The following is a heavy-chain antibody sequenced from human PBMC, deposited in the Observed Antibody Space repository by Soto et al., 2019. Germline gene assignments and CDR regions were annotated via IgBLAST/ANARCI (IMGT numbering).Heavy chain of an antibody. CDR3: VHKGGGDRILDY. CDR1: GFSLSTSGVG. CDR2: IYWDDYK. D-gene: IGHD3-16*01. Sequence: QITLKESGPALVKPTQTLTLTCTFSGFSLSTSGVGVGWIRQPPGEALEWLALIYWDDYKHFSPSLESRLTIPKDNSKNPVVLTMTNMDPVDTATYSWVHKGGGDRILDYWGQGTLVTVSS. V-gene: IGHV2-5*02. J-gene: IGHJ4*02.